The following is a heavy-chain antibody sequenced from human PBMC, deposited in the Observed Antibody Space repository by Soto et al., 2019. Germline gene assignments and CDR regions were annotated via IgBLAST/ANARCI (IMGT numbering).Heavy chain of an antibody. Sequence: GASVKVSCKASGYTFTSYAMHWVRQAPGQRLEWMGWINAGNGNTKYSQKFQGRVTITRDTSASTAYMELSSLRSEDTAVYYCARARQRLLSFDYWGQGTLVTVSS. CDR1: GYTFTSYA. J-gene: IGHJ4*02. CDR3: ARARQRLLSFDY. D-gene: IGHD6-25*01. V-gene: IGHV1-3*01. CDR2: INAGNGNT.